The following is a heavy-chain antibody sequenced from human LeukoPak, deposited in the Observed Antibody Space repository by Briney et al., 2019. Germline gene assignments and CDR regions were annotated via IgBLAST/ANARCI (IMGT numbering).Heavy chain of an antibody. V-gene: IGHV1-2*02. CDR3: ARDQGDDAFDI. Sequence: ASVKVSCKSSGYTFTGYYMHWVRQAPGQGLEWMGWINPNSGGTNYAQKFQGRVTMTRDTSISTAYMELSRLRSDDTAVYYCARDQGDDAFDIWRQGTMVTVSS. CDR1: GYTFTGYY. D-gene: IGHD3-16*01. CDR2: INPNSGGT. J-gene: IGHJ3*02.